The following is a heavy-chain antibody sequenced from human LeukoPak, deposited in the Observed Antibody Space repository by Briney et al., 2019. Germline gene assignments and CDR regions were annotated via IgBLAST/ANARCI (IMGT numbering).Heavy chain of an antibody. D-gene: IGHD2-15*01. Sequence: GGSLRLSCAASGFTFSNAWMNWVRQAPGKGLEWVGRIKSKTDGGTTDYAAPAKGRFTISRDDSKNTLYLQMNSLKTEDTAVYYCTTGVGYCSGGSCSTPYYYYYGMDVWGQGTTVTVSS. CDR3: TTGVGYCSGGSCSTPYYYYYGMDV. J-gene: IGHJ6*02. V-gene: IGHV3-15*07. CDR2: IKSKTDGGTT. CDR1: GFTFSNAW.